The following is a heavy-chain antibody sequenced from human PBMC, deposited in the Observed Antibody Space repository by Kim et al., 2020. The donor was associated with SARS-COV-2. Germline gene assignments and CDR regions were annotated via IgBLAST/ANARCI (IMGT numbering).Heavy chain of an antibody. CDR1: GFTFSGSA. D-gene: IGHD3-22*01. V-gene: IGHV3-73*01. J-gene: IGHJ4*02. CDR2: IRSKANSYAT. Sequence: GGSLRLSCAASGFTFSGSAMHWVRQASGKGLEWVGRIRSKANSYATAYAASVKGRFTISRDDSKNTAYLQMNSLKTEDTAVYYCTRQGKSRSSGYYYSDYWGQGTLVTVSS. CDR3: TRQGKSRSSGYYYSDY.